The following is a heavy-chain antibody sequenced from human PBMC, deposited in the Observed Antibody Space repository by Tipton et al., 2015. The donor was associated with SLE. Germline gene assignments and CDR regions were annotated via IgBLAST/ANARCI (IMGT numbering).Heavy chain of an antibody. CDR3: ARRRGLNGPFDY. CDR2: VSYSWST. CDR1: GWSLREYQ. D-gene: IGHD4-17*01. V-gene: IGHV4-34*01. J-gene: IGHJ4*02. Sequence: TLSLTCAVYGWSLREYQWGWIRQPPGKGLEWIGTVSYSWSTYYNSSLMSRVTISADMSNNHFSLRLTSVTAADTALYFCARRRGLNGPFDYWGQGTLVTVSS.